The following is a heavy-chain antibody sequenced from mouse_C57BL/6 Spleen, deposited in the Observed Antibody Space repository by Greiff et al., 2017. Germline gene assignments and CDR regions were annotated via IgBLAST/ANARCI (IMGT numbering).Heavy chain of an antibody. Sequence: DVKLVESGGGLVQPKGSLKLSCAASGFTFNTYAMHWVRQAPGKGLEWVARIRSKSSNYATYYADSVKDRFTISRADSKSMLYQEKNKLKTENTAMYSCERDPPYCYSGSPYWYFDVWGTGTTVTVSS. D-gene: IGHD1-3*01. V-gene: IGHV10-3*01. CDR3: ERDPPYCYSGSPYWYFDV. CDR2: IRSKSSNYAT. J-gene: IGHJ1*03. CDR1: GFTFNTYA.